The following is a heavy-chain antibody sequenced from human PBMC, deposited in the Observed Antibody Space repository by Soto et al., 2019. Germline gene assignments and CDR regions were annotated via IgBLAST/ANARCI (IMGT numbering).Heavy chain of an antibody. J-gene: IGHJ6*03. D-gene: IGHD3-9*01. CDR3: TTRAYYDILTGYPYHYYYYMDV. CDR1: GFTFSNAW. V-gene: IGHV3-15*01. CDR2: IKSKTDGGTT. Sequence: EVQLVESGGGLVKPGGSLRLSCAASGFTFSNAWMSWVRQAPGKGLEWVGRIKSKTDGGTTDYAAPVKGRFTISRDDSKNTLYLQINSLKTEDTAVYYCTTRAYYDILTGYPYHYYYYMDVWGKGTTVTVSS.